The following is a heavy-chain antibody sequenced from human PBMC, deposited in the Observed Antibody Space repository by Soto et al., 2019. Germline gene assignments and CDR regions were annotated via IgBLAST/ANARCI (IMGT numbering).Heavy chain of an antibody. V-gene: IGHV4-34*01. CDR1: GGPFSRYY. J-gene: IGHJ4*02. CDR2: INQSGST. CDR3: ARERRLVGGYSSSWYDYFDI. Sequence: PEPLSLTCAISGGPFSRYYWSWIRQSPGKGREWIGEINQSGSTNYNPSLKSQVTISEDTSKKQFSVKLSSVPAAEAAVYCCARERRLVGGYSSSWYDYFDIWGQGILVTVSS. D-gene: IGHD6-13*01.